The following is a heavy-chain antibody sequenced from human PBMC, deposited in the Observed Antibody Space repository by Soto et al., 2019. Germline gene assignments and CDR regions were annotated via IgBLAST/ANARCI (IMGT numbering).Heavy chain of an antibody. CDR3: GRAPYASAPTYVEF. Sequence: SETLSLTCTVSGDSVTTSYLFWIRQPPRKGLEWIGFVYFSGNTKYNPSLESRLTMSVEVSKNQISLNLNSVTAADTAVYYCGRAPYASAPTYVEFWGQGTLVTVS. J-gene: IGHJ4*02. CDR2: VYFSGNT. D-gene: IGHD3-10*01. CDR1: GDSVTTSY. V-gene: IGHV4-59*02.